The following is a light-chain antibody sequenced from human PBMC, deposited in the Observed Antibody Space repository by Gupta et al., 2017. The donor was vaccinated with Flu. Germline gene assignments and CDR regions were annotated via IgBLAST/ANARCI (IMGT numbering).Light chain of an antibody. CDR2: EVS. CDR3: NSYTSNSKGL. J-gene: IGLJ3*02. CDR1: SSDGGRYNL. Sequence: SISCSCTGASSDGGRYNLVSWYQQRPAKTPKSMRDEVSNRGAGVSNRVSGSKSANTASLTTSGLQAEDKWDDDCNSYTSNSKGLCGGGTKLT. V-gene: IGLV2-14*01.